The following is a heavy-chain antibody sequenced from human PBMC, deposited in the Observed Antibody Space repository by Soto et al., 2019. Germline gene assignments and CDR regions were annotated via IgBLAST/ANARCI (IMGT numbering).Heavy chain of an antibody. J-gene: IGHJ4*02. Sequence: QVQLVQSGAEVKKPGSSVKVSCKASGGTFSSYAISWVRQSPGQGLEWMGGIVPIFGTANYAQKFQGRVTITADESTSKAKMELSSLGSEDTAVYYCARTWALRYFDYWGQGTLVTVSS. D-gene: IGHD3-16*01. CDR2: IVPIFGTA. V-gene: IGHV1-69*12. CDR1: GGTFSSYA. CDR3: ARTWALRYFDY.